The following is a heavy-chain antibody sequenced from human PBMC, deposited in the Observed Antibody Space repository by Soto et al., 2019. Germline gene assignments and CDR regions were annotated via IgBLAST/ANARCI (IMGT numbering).Heavy chain of an antibody. CDR2: IYYTGTPT. CDR3: ARREYGGNLAY. D-gene: IGHD2-15*01. V-gene: IGHV4-59*01. J-gene: IGHJ4*02. Sequence: SETLSLTCAVSGGSLSNYYWSWIRQPPGKGLEWIGYIYYTGTPTNYNPSLKRRVTISVDTSKNEFSLKLSSVTAADTAVYYCARREYGGNLAYWGQGTLVTVSS. CDR1: GGSLSNYY.